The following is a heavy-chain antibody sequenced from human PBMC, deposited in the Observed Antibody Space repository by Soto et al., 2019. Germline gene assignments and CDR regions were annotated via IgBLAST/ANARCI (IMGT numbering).Heavy chain of an antibody. V-gene: IGHV1-69*06. Sequence: SVKVSCKASGGTFSSYAISWVRQAPGQGLEWMGGIIPIFGTANYAQKFQGRVTITADKSTSTAYMELSSLRSEDTAVYYCARDRGGLDYYYYYMDVWGKGTTVTVSS. CDR1: GGTFSSYA. CDR3: ARDRGGLDYYYYYMDV. D-gene: IGHD3-10*01. CDR2: IIPIFGTA. J-gene: IGHJ6*03.